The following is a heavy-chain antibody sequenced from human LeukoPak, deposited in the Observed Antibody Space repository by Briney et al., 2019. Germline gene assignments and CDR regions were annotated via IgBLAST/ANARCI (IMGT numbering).Heavy chain of an antibody. Sequence: SQTLSLTCTVSGASIRSGDYYWSWIRQPPGKGLEWIGYIYDSGSTYYNPSLKSRITISVDTSENRFSLKLSSVTATDTAVYYCARDCSGGSCYGAFDIWGHGTMVTVSS. CDR2: IYDSGST. D-gene: IGHD2-15*01. V-gene: IGHV4-30-4*01. J-gene: IGHJ3*02. CDR1: GASIRSGDYY. CDR3: ARDCSGGSCYGAFDI.